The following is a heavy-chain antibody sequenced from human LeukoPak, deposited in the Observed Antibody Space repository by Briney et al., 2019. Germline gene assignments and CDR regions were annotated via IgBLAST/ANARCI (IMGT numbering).Heavy chain of an antibody. Sequence: GGSLRLSCAASGFTFSSYAMSWVRQAPGKGLEWVSAISGSGGSTYYADSVKGRFTISRDNSKNTLYLQMNSLRAEDTAVYYCAKDGSLRSSSWSQGVDYWGQGTLVTVSS. CDR1: GFTFSSYA. D-gene: IGHD6-13*01. J-gene: IGHJ4*02. CDR3: AKDGSLRSSSWSQGVDY. V-gene: IGHV3-23*01. CDR2: ISGSGGST.